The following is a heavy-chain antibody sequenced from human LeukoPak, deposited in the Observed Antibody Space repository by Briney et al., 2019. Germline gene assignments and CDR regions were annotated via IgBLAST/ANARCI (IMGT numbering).Heavy chain of an antibody. J-gene: IGHJ6*03. CDR1: GFTFSSYE. Sequence: PGGSLRLSCAASGFTFSSYEMNWVRQAPGKGLEWVSYISSSGSTIYYADSVKGRFTISRDNAKNSLYLQMNSLRAEDAAVYYCARVAVRVRGVIAKYYYYYMDVWGKGTTVTVSS. V-gene: IGHV3-48*03. CDR3: ARVAVRVRGVIAKYYYYYMDV. CDR2: ISSSGSTI. D-gene: IGHD3-10*01.